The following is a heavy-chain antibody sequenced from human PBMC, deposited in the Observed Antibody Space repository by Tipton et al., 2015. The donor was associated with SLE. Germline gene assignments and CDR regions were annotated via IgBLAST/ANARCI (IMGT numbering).Heavy chain of an antibody. CDR1: GGSFSDYT. Sequence: QSGAEVKKPGSSVKVSCRASGGSFSDYTISWVRQAPGQGLEWMGRIILILGETDYAQKFQGRVRISADTSTSTIHMELISLTSEGTALYFCAASINYPASWGQGSLLTVSS. J-gene: IGHJ5*02. V-gene: IGHV1-69*02. CDR3: AASINYPAS. D-gene: IGHD4-11*01. CDR2: IILILGET.